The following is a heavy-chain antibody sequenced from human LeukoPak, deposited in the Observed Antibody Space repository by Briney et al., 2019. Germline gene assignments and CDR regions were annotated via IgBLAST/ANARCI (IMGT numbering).Heavy chain of an antibody. J-gene: IGHJ3*02. D-gene: IGHD4-23*01. CDR3: ARDDYGGYDAFDI. CDR2: IKPDGSQK. CDR1: EFSVGSNY. V-gene: IGHV3-7*03. Sequence: GGSLRLSCAASEFSVGSNYMTWVRQAPGKGLEWVASIKPDGSQKDYVDSVKGRFTISRDNSKNTLYLQMNSLRAEDTAVYYCARDDYGGYDAFDIWGQGTMVTVSS.